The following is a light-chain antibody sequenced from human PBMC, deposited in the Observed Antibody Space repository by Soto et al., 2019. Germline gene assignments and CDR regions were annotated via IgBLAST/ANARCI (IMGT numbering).Light chain of an antibody. CDR1: SSDVGSYNY. V-gene: IGLV2-14*01. Sequence: QSALAQPASVSGSPGQSITISCTGTSSDVGSYNYVSWYQQHPGKAPNLIIYAVSHRPSGVSNRFSASKSGNTASLAISGLQADDEADYYCSSYTSSNTYVFGTGTKATVL. CDR2: AVS. J-gene: IGLJ1*01. CDR3: SSYTSSNTYV.